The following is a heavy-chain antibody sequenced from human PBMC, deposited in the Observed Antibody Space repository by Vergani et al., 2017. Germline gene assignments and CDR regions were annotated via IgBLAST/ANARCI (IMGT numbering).Heavy chain of an antibody. CDR1: GFTFSSYS. J-gene: IGHJ2*01. V-gene: IGHV3-48*04. D-gene: IGHD4-17*01. Sequence: EVQLVESGGGLVQPGGSLRLSCAASGFTFSSYSMNWVRQAPGKGLEWVSYISSSSSTIYYADSVKGRFTISRDNAKNSLYLQMNSLRAEDTAVYYCARLCGERYGYCDLWGRGTLVTVSS. CDR3: ARLCGERYGYCDL. CDR2: ISSSSSTI.